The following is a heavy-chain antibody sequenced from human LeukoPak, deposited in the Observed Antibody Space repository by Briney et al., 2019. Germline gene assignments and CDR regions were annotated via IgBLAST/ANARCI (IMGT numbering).Heavy chain of an antibody. V-gene: IGHV4-31*03. J-gene: IGHJ4*02. CDR2: ISYTGNT. D-gene: IGHD3-10*01. Sequence: SQTPSLTCSVSGDSISSRDYYWTWIRQHPGKALEWVGFISYTGNTYYNPSLRSRLNISIDTSKNQFSLRLSSATAADTAVYYCCGGSGTYYNFDYWGQGTLLTVSS. CDR3: CGGSGTYYNFDY. CDR1: GDSISSRDYY.